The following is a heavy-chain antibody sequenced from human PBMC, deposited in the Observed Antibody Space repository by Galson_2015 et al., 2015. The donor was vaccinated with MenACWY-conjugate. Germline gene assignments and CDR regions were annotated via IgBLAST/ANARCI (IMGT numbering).Heavy chain of an antibody. D-gene: IGHD2-21*01. J-gene: IGHJ6*03. V-gene: IGHV4-31*03. CDR2: IHYSGRN. CDR1: GASLSSGGYY. Sequence: TLSLTCSVSGASLSSGGYYWSWIRQHLGKGLEWIGHIHYSGRNYCNPSLQSRISMSVDTSKNQFSLTLTSVTAADTAGYYCARDGYCGGDCVSTDRAYYYYMDVWGRGTTVTVYS. CDR3: ARDGYCGGDCVSTDRAYYYYMDV.